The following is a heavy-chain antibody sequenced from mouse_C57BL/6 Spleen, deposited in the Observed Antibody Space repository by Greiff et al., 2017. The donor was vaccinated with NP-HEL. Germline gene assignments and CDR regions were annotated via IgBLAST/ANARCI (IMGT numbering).Heavy chain of an antibody. Sequence: VQLQESGAELVRPGASVTLSCKASGYTFTDYEMHWVKQTPVHGLEWIGAIDPETGGTAYNQKFKGKAILTADKSSSTAYMELRSLTSEDSAVYYCTSYSNPTWFAYWGQGTLVTVSA. J-gene: IGHJ3*01. D-gene: IGHD2-5*01. CDR3: TSYSNPTWFAY. V-gene: IGHV1-15*01. CDR1: GYTFTDYE. CDR2: IDPETGGT.